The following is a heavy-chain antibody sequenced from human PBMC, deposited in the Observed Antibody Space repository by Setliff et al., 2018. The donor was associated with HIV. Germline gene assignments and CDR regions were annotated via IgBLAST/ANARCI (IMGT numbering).Heavy chain of an antibody. D-gene: IGHD3-22*01. CDR2: IYTSGDT. V-gene: IGHV4-61*09. CDR1: GGSIRSGRDY. CDR3: ARRWSYYYDLFDY. J-gene: IGHJ4*02. Sequence: PSETLSLTCTVSGGSIRSGRDYWSWMRQPAGKGLEWIGHIYTSGDTKYNPSLKSRATVSEDRSKNYFSLRLTSVTAADTAVYYCARRWSYYYDLFDYWGQGTLVTVSS.